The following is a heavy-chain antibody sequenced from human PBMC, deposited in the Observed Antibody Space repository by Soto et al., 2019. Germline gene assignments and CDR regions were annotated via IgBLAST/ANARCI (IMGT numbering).Heavy chain of an antibody. J-gene: IGHJ4*02. CDR1: GGSVSSCSYY. D-gene: IGHD1-26*01. CDR3: ARGGSYQRDY. Sequence: SSETLSLTCTVSGGSVSSCSYYWSWIRQPPGKGLEWIGYIYYSGSTNYNPSLKSRVTISVDTSKNQFSLKLSSVTAADTAVYYCARGGSYQRDYWGQGTLVTVSS. V-gene: IGHV4-61*01. CDR2: IYYSGST.